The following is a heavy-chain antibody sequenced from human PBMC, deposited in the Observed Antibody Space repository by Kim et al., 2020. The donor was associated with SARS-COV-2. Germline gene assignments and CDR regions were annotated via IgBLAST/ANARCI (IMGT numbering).Heavy chain of an antibody. CDR2: INHSGST. Sequence: SETLSLTCAVYGGSFSGYYWSWIRQPPGKGLEWIGEINHSGSTNYNPSLKSRVTISVDTSKNQFSLKLSSVTAADTAVYYCARSIRGLLDYWGQGTLVTVSS. V-gene: IGHV4-34*01. D-gene: IGHD2-15*01. J-gene: IGHJ4*02. CDR1: GGSFSGYY. CDR3: ARSIRGLLDY.